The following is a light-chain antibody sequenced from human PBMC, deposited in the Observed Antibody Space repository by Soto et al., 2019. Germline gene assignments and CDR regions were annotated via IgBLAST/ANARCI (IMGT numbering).Light chain of an antibody. CDR2: DVT. CDR3: SSYTNIRTII. Sequence: QSALTQPASVSGSPGQSITISCTGTSSDVGGYNYVSWYQQHPGKAPKLMVYDVTKRPSGVSYRFSGSKSGNTASLTISGLQDEDEADYCYSSYTNIRTIIFGGGTKLTVL. J-gene: IGLJ2*01. V-gene: IGLV2-14*01. CDR1: SSDVGGYNY.